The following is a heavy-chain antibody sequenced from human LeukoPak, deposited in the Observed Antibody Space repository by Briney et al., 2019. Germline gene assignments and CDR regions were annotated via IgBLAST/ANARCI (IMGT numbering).Heavy chain of an antibody. CDR2: IDPSDSYT. V-gene: IGHV5-10-1*01. Sequence: GESLRISCQGSGYSFTSYWISWVRQMPGKGLEWMGRIDPSDSYTNYSPSFQGHVTISADKSISTAYLQWSSLKASDTAMYYCARLPGYCSGGSCYRMDVWGKGTTVTVSS. CDR3: ARLPGYCSGGSCYRMDV. CDR1: GYSFTSYW. D-gene: IGHD2-15*01. J-gene: IGHJ6*04.